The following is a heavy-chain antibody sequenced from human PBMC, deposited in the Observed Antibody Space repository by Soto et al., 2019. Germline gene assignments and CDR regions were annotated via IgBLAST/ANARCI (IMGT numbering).Heavy chain of an antibody. D-gene: IGHD3-16*01. V-gene: IGHV4-34*01. CDR1: GGSFSGYY. CDR3: ARGRGAENPFYYSFGMAV. J-gene: IGHJ6*02. CDR2: IKHSGST. Sequence: QVQLQQWGAGLLKPSETLSLTCAVYGGSFSGYYWSWIRQPPGKGLEWIGEIKHSGSTNYNPSLKSRFTISVETSKKQFSLKLNSVTAADTAVYYCARGRGAENPFYYSFGMAVWGQGTTVTVSS.